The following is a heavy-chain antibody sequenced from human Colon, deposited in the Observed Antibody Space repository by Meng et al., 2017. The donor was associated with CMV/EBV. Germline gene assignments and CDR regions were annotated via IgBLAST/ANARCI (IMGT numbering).Heavy chain of an antibody. V-gene: IGHV4-34*01. CDR2: INHSGTT. CDR3: VRDNARVQGNIPILVVPQGFDY. D-gene: IGHD3-22*01. Sequence: SETLSLTCAVYGGSFSNYYWTWIRQPPGKGLEWIGEINHSGTTKYNPSLKSRVTILVDTSKNQFSLKLTSMTAEDTAVYYCVRDNARVQGNIPILVVPQGFDYWGQGTVVTVSS. J-gene: IGHJ4*02. CDR1: GGSFSNYY.